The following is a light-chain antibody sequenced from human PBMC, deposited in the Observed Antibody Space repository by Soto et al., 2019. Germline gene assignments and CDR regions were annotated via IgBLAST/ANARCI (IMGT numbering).Light chain of an antibody. Sequence: QSALTQPASVSGSPGQSITISCTGSSSDVGGYDYVSWYQQHPGKAPKLMIYEVSNRPSGVSNRFSGSKSGNTASLTISGLQAEDEADYYCCSYTGSLTLLFGGGTKLT. CDR1: SSDVGGYDY. J-gene: IGLJ2*01. CDR2: EVS. CDR3: CSYTGSLTLL. V-gene: IGLV2-14*01.